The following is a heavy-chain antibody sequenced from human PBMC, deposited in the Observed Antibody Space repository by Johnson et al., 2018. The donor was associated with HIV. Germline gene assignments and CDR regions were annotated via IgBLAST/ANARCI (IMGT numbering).Heavy chain of an antibody. CDR2: ISYDGTKK. D-gene: IGHD4-11*01. V-gene: IGHV3-30*03. CDR3: ARSVHDYSDYRWGREAFDI. Sequence: QVQLVESGGGVVQPGSSLRLSCAASGFTFSSYGMHWVRQAPGKGLEWVALISYDGTKKYSAGSVKGRFTISRDNSKNTLYLQMNNLRLGDTAGYYCARSVHDYSDYRWGREAFDIWGQGTMVIVSS. CDR1: GFTFSSYG. J-gene: IGHJ3*02.